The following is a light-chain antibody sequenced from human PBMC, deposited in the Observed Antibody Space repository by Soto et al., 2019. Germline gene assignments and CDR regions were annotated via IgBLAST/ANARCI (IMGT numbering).Light chain of an antibody. CDR2: AAS. CDR1: QDISSY. Sequence: AIQMTQSPSSLPASVGDRVTITCRASQDISSYLGWYQQKPGKAPKLLIFAASNLHSGVPSMFSGSRSGTDFTLTISILHPEDVETYYCLQELSYPRTFGHGTKVEI. V-gene: IGKV1-6*01. J-gene: IGKJ1*01. CDR3: LQELSYPRT.